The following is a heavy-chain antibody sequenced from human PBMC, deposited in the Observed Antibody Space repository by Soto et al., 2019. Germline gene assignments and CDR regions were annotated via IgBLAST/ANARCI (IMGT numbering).Heavy chain of an antibody. D-gene: IGHD2-15*01. CDR2: ISAYNGNT. CDR3: ARAEDIVVVVAATDWHWFDP. V-gene: IGHV1-18*01. J-gene: IGHJ5*02. CDR1: GYTFTSYG. Sequence: ASAKVSCKASGYTFTSYGISWVRQAPGQGLEWMGWISAYNGNTNYAQKLQGRVTMTTDTSTSTAYMELRSLRSDDTAVYYCARAEDIVVVVAATDWHWFDPWGQGTLVTVSS.